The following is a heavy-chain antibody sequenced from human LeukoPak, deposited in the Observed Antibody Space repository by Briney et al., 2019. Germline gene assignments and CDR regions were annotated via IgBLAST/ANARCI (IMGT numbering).Heavy chain of an antibody. V-gene: IGHV1-2*02. CDR1: XYTFTDYY. Sequence: ASVTVSCKASXYTFTDYYLHWVRQAPGQGLEWMGWIYPATGATEYSRRFQGRVTMTRATSISTAYMELTRLTSDDTAVYYCASVTYSSPSSWDYWGQGTLVSVSS. J-gene: IGHJ4*02. CDR3: ASVTYSSPSSWDY. D-gene: IGHD1-26*01. CDR2: IYPATGAT.